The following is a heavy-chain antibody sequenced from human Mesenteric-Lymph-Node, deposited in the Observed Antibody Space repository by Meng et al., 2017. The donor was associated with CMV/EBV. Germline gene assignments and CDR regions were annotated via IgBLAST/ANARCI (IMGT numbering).Heavy chain of an antibody. CDR3: ARSIDYHFWSGFDP. D-gene: IGHD3-3*01. J-gene: IGHJ5*02. V-gene: IGHV1-8*03. CDR2: MNPNSGNT. Sequence: SGYTFTSYDSNWGRQANGQGLEWMGWMNPNSGNTGYAQKFQGRVTITRNTSISTAYMELSSLRSEDTAVYYCARSIDYHFWSGFDPWGQGTLVTVSS. CDR1: GYTFTSYD.